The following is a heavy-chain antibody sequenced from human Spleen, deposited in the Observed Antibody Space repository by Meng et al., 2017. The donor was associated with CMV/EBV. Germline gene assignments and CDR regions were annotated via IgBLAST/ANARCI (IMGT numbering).Heavy chain of an antibody. CDR1: GGSFSGYY. V-gene: IGHV4-59*10. CDR2: IYTSGST. CDR3: ARYLLGAHFDY. J-gene: IGHJ4*02. Sequence: QVQLPLWGAGPLKPSETLSLTCAVYGGSFSGYYWSLIRQPAGKGLEWIGRIYTSGSTNYNPSLKSRVTMSVDTSKNQFSLKLSSVTAADTAVYYCARYLLGAHFDYWGQGTLVTVSS. D-gene: IGHD3-16*01.